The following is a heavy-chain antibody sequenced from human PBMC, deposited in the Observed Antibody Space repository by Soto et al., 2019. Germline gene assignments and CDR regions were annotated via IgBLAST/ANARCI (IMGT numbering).Heavy chain of an antibody. D-gene: IGHD3-9*01. Sequence: GGSLRLSCAASGFTLSTYTMNWVRQAPGKGLEWVSGIIQNGETYYTGSVKGRFTISRDNSKNMVYLQMDSLRAADTALYYCAKDRQPDGIWTFDYWGQGTLVTVSS. CDR3: AKDRQPDGIWTFDY. CDR1: GFTLSTYT. CDR2: IIQNGET. V-gene: IGHV3-23*01. J-gene: IGHJ4*02.